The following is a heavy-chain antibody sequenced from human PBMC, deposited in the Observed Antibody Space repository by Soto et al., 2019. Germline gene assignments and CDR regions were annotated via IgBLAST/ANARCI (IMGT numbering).Heavy chain of an antibody. CDR3: AKATTIGRWFTPLDS. J-gene: IGHJ4*02. Sequence: GGSLILSCAASGFTFINYAMNWVRQAPGKGLEWVSGLSGSGTSTYYADSVKGRFTISRDNSRDTLFLQMNSLTAEDTAVYYCAKATTIGRWFTPLDSGGQGDRVTV. CDR1: GFTFINYA. CDR2: LSGSGTST. V-gene: IGHV3-23*01. D-gene: IGHD5-12*01.